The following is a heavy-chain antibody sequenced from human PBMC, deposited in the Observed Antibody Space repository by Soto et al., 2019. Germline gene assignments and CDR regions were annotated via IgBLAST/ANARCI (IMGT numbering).Heavy chain of an antibody. CDR3: ARRNAISAFGGVSA. Sequence: QAQLQESGPGLVKPSETLSLTCTVSGASLSSGSYFWSWMRQPPGKGLEYIGYIYYSGSSNYNPSHKSRVTISSDTSQNQCSPRLKSVTATDTAIYYCARRNAISAFGGVSARGQGTLVTVFS. CDR1: GASLSSGSYF. V-gene: IGHV4-61*01. J-gene: IGHJ4*02. CDR2: IYYSGSS. D-gene: IGHD3-16*01.